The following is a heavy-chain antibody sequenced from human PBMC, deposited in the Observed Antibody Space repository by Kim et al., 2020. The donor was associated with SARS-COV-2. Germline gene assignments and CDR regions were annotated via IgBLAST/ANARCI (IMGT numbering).Heavy chain of an antibody. J-gene: IGHJ4*02. Sequence: SVKVSCKASGGTFSSYAISWVRQAPGQGLEWMGGIIPIFGTANYAQKFQGRVTITADESTSTAYMELSSPRSEDTAVYYCARKYYYDSSGYYFDYWGQGTLVTVSS. CDR2: IIPIFGTA. D-gene: IGHD3-22*01. V-gene: IGHV1-69*13. CDR1: GGTFSSYA. CDR3: ARKYYYDSSGYYFDY.